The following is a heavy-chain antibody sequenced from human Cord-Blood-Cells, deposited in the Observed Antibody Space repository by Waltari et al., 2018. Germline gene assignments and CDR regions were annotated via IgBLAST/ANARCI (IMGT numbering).Heavy chain of an antibody. D-gene: IGHD1-20*01. V-gene: IGHV1-3*01. CDR2: MNAGNGNK. CDR3: ARHNNWNFDY. Sequence: QVQLVQSGAEVKKPGASVKVSCKASGYTFTSYAMHWVRQAPGQRLEWMGWMNAGNGNKKYSQKFQGRVTITRDPSASTAYMELSRLRSEDTAVYYCARHNNWNFDYWGQGTLVTVSS. CDR1: GYTFTSYA. J-gene: IGHJ4*02.